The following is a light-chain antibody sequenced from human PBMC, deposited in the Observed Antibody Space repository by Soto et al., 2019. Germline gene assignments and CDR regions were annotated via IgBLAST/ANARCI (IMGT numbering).Light chain of an antibody. V-gene: IGKV1-5*01. CDR3: QQYDSFSVT. CDR2: DVS. J-gene: IGKJ1*01. Sequence: DIQMTQSPSSLSASVGDRVTITCRASQNINNYLNWYQQKPGKAPKLLIYDVSALKRGVPPRFSGSGSGTEFTLTISSLQPDDFATYYCQQYDSFSVTFGQGTKVDIK. CDR1: QNINNY.